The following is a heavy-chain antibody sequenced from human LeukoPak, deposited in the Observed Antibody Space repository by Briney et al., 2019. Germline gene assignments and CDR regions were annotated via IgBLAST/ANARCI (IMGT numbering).Heavy chain of an antibody. CDR1: GFTFSSYG. D-gene: IGHD3-10*01. V-gene: IGHV3-30*18. CDR2: ISYDGSNK. J-gene: IGHJ4*02. CDR3: AKDSMVRGENHFDY. Sequence: GGSLRLSCAASGFTFSSYGMHWVRQAPGKGLEWVAVISYDGSNKYYADSVKGRFTISRDNSKNTLYLQMNSLRAEDTAVYYCAKDSMVRGENHFDYWGQGTLVTVPS.